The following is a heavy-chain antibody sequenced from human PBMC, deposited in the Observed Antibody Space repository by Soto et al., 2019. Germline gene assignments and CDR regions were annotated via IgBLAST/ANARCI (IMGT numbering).Heavy chain of an antibody. CDR2: IDPSDSYT. Sequence: GESRKPCCKGSGYSFTSYCISWLRQMPGKGLEWMGRIDPSDSYTNYSPSFQGHVTISADKSISTAYLKWSSLKASDTAMYYCARLDSSSTSCCIGLADWAQGTVVTISA. CDR1: GYSFTSYC. CDR3: ARLDSSSTSCCIGLAD. J-gene: IGHJ4*02. V-gene: IGHV5-10-1*01. D-gene: IGHD2-2*01.